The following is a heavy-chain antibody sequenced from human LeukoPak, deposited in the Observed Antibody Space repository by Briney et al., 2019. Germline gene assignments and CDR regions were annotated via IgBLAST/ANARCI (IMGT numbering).Heavy chain of an antibody. CDR2: ISSTSRTI. Sequence: PGGSLRLSCAASGFTFSSYSMNWVRQAPGKGLEWVSYISSTSRTIYYADSVKGRFTLSRDNAKNSVYLQMNSLRDEDTAVYFCARDPLRWLQNNYYYYYMDVWGKGTTVTVSS. D-gene: IGHD5-24*01. J-gene: IGHJ6*03. CDR1: GFTFSSYS. CDR3: ARDPLRWLQNNYYYYYMDV. V-gene: IGHV3-48*02.